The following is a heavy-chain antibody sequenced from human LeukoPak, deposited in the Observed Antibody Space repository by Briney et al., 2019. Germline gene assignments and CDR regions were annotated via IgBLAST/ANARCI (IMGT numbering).Heavy chain of an antibody. V-gene: IGHV3-30*04. CDR3: ARSPNRYYFDY. CDR1: GFTFSSYA. Sequence: PGRSQRLSCAASGFTFSSYAMHWVRQAPGKGLEWVAVISYDGSNKYYADSVKGRFTISRDNSKNTLYLQMNSLRAEDTAVYYCARSPNRYYFDYWGQGTLVTVSS. CDR2: ISYDGSNK. D-gene: IGHD3-16*02. J-gene: IGHJ4*02.